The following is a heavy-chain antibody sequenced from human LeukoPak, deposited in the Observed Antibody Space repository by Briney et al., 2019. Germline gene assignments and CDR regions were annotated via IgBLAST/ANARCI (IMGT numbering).Heavy chain of an antibody. CDR2: IYYSGST. V-gene: IGHV4-31*03. D-gene: IGHD6-19*01. CDR1: GGSISSGGYY. CDR3: ARQSLAGPTFDY. Sequence: SETLSLTCTVSGGSISSGGYYWSWIRQHPGKGLEWIGYIYYSGSTYYNPSLKSRVTISVDTSKNQFSLKLSSVTAADTAVYYCARQSLAGPTFDYWGQGTLVTVSS. J-gene: IGHJ4*02.